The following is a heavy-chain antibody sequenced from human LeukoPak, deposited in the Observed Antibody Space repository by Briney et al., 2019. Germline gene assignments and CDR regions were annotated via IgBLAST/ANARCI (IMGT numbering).Heavy chain of an antibody. J-gene: IGHJ4*02. V-gene: IGHV1-8*01. Sequence: ASVKVSCTASGYTFTSYDINWVRQATGQGLEWMGWMNPNSGNTGYAQKFQGRVTMTRNTSISTAYMELSSLRSEDTAVYYCARGWVTTGTALPNDYWGQGTLVTVSS. CDR2: MNPNSGNT. CDR3: ARGWVTTGTALPNDY. D-gene: IGHD1-7*01. CDR1: GYTFTSYD.